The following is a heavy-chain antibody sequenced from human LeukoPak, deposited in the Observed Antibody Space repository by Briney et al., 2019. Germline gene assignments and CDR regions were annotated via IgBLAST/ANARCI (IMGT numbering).Heavy chain of an antibody. CDR1: GFTFSSYG. Sequence: PGGSLRLSCAASGFTFSSYGMHWVRQAPGKGLEWVAFIRYDGSNKYYADSVKGRFTISRDNSKNTLYLQMNSLRAEDTAVYYCAKDHRDYYDSSGYYDRVGFDYWGQGTLVTVSS. CDR3: AKDHRDYYDSSGYYDRVGFDY. CDR2: IRYDGSNK. V-gene: IGHV3-30*02. D-gene: IGHD3-22*01. J-gene: IGHJ4*02.